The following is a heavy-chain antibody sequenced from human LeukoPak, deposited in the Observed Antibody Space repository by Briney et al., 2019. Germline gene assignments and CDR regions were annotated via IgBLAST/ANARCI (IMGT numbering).Heavy chain of an antibody. J-gene: IGHJ5*02. D-gene: IGHD5-12*01. CDR3: ARSPSIGVSFPRVATTYNWFDP. CDR2: IIPIFGTA. CDR1: GGTFSSYA. V-gene: IGHV1-69*05. Sequence: ASVKVSCKASGGTFSSYAISWVRQAPGQGLEWMGGIIPIFGTANYAQKFQGRVTMTTDTSTSTAYMELRSLRSDDTAVYYCARSPSIGVSFPRVATTYNWFDPWGQGTLVTVSS.